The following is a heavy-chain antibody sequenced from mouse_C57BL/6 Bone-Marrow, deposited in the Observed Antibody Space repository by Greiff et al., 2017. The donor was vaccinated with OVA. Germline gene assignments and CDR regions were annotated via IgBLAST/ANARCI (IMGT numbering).Heavy chain of an antibody. CDR1: GYTFTDYN. D-gene: IGHD5-2*01. J-gene: IGHJ4*01. Sequence: EVQLVESGPELVKPGASVKMSCKASGYTFTDYNMHWVKQSHGKSLEWIGYINPNNGGTSYNQKFKGKATLTVNKSSSTAYMELRSLTSEDSAVYYCARNECLRYAMDYWGQGTSVTVSS. CDR3: ARNECLRYAMDY. CDR2: INPNNGGT. V-gene: IGHV1-22*01.